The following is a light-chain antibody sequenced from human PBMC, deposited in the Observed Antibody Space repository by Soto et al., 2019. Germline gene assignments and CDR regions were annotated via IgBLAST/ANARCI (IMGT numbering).Light chain of an antibody. CDR2: EVT. V-gene: IGLV2-14*01. J-gene: IGLJ3*02. CDR1: SSDIGGYNY. Sequence: QSVLTQPASVSGSPGQSITISCTGTSSDIGGYNYVSWYQQHPGKAPKLMIYEVTNRPSGVSIRFSGSKSGNTASLTISGLQAEDEADYYCSSYTTSSSWGFGGGTKLTVL. CDR3: SSYTTSSSWG.